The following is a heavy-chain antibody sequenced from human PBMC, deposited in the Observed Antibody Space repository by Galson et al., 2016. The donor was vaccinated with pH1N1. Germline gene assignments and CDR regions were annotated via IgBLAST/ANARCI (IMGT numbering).Heavy chain of an antibody. CDR2: IYPGDSDT. D-gene: IGHD2-21*01. V-gene: IGHV5-51*03. CDR3: ARIGSDDPIYYYYMDV. Sequence: QSGAEVKKPGESLKISCKGSGYSFTSYWIGWVRQMPGKGLECMGIIYPGDSDTRYSPSFQGQVTISADKSISTAYLQWSSLKASDTAMSYCARIGSDDPIYYYYMDVWGKGTTVTVSS. J-gene: IGHJ6*03. CDR1: GYSFTSYW.